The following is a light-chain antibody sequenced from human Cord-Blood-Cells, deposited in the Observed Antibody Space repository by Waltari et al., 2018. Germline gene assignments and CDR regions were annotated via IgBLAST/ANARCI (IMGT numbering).Light chain of an antibody. J-gene: IGLJ2*01. V-gene: IGLV3-21*03. Sequence: SYVLTQPPSVSVAPGKTARITCGGNNIGSKSVHWYQQKTRQAPVLVVYDDSDRPSGIPERFSGSNSGNTGTLTISRVEAGDEADYYCQVWDSSSDHVVFGGGTKLTVL. CDR2: DDS. CDR3: QVWDSSSDHVV. CDR1: NIGSKS.